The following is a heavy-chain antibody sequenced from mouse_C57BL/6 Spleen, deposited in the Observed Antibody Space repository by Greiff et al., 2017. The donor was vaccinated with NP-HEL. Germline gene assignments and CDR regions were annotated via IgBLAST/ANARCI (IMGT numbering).Heavy chain of an antibody. J-gene: IGHJ4*01. CDR2: ISYSGST. V-gene: IGHV3-1*01. D-gene: IGHD2-4*01. CDR3: AREGSYYDYDGAMDY. Sequence: EVKLMESGPGMVKPSQSLSLTCTVTGYSITSGYDWHWIRHFPGNKLEWMGYISYSGSTNYNPSLKSRISITHDTSKNHFFLKLNSVTTEDTATYYCAREGSYYDYDGAMDYWGQGTSVTVSS. CDR1: GYSITSGYD.